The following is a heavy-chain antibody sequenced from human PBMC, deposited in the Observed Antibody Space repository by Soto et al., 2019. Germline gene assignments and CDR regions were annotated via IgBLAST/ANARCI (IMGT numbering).Heavy chain of an antibody. V-gene: IGHV4-31*03. CDR1: AGSISTINYY. D-gene: IGHD2-8*01. Sequence: QVQLQESGPGLVRPSQTLSLTCTVSAGSISTINYYWSWIRQHPEKGLEWIGYISYSWSTFYHSSLKXRXTXSXYTSKKQFSLTLTSVTAADTAVYYCARSAQWDGFDPWGQGTMVTVSS. J-gene: IGHJ3*01. CDR3: ARSAQWDGFDP. CDR2: ISYSWST.